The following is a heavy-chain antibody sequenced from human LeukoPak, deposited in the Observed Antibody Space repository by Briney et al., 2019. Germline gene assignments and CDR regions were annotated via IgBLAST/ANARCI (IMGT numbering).Heavy chain of an antibody. V-gene: IGHV4-4*08. J-gene: IGHJ2*01. CDR2: IYSNGIT. D-gene: IGHD3-22*01. CDR1: GGSIFSYY. Sequence: SETLSLTCTVSGGSIFSYYWNWIRQPPGKGLEWIGYIYSNGITNYSPSLRSRGSISIATSKNQFSLRLTSVTAADTAIYYCARRAYYGSSGYSPTSGYFDLWGRGTLVTVSS. CDR3: ARRAYYGSSGYSPTSGYFDL.